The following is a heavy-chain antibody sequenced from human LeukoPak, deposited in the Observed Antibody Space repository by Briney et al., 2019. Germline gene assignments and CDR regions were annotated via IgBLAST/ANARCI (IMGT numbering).Heavy chain of an antibody. CDR3: RSGSYYKDY. V-gene: IGHV3-53*01. CDR2: IYSGGST. Sequence: GGSLRLSCAASGFTVSSNYMSWVRQAPGKGLEWVSVIYSGGSTYYADAVKGRFTIYRDNSKNTLYLQMNSLRAEDTAVYYGRSGSYYKDYWGQGTLVTVSS. J-gene: IGHJ4*02. CDR1: GFTVSSNY. D-gene: IGHD3-10*01.